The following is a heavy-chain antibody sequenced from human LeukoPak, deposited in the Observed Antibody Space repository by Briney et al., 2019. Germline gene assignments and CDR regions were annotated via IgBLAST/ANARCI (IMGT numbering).Heavy chain of an antibody. Sequence: SETLSLTCTVSGYSISSGYYWSWIRQPAGKGLEWIGRIYTSGSTNYNPSLKSRVTMSVDTSKNQLSLKLSSVTAADTAVYYCAREAIFGVVHGAWFDPWGQGTLVTVSS. J-gene: IGHJ5*02. CDR2: IYTSGST. CDR3: AREAIFGVVHGAWFDP. D-gene: IGHD3-3*01. V-gene: IGHV4-4*07. CDR1: GYSISSGYY.